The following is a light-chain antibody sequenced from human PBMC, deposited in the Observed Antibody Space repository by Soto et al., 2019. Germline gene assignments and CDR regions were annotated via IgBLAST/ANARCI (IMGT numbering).Light chain of an antibody. CDR1: RSDIGSRNS. J-gene: IGLJ2*01. V-gene: IGLV2-14*03. CDR3: ASYTAASTMV. Sequence: QSVLTQPAAVSGSLGQSITISCTGTRSDIGSRNSVSWYQHHPGKAPKLMIYDVNTRPSGVSHRFSGSKSGNAASLTISGLQAEDEADYSCASYTAASTMVFGGGTKVTVL. CDR2: DVN.